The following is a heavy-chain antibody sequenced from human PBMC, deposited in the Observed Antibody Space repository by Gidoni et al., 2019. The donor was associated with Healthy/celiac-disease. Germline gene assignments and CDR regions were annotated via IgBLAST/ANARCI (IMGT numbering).Heavy chain of an antibody. V-gene: IGHV4-61*08. CDR2: IYYSGST. CDR3: ARTQSLWDAFDI. J-gene: IGHJ3*02. Sequence: QVQLQESGPVLVKPSETLSLTCTVSGGPVSSGGHYWRWIRQPPGKGLEWIAYIYYSGSTNYNPSLKSRVTISVDTSKNQFSLKLSSVTAADTAVYYCARTQSLWDAFDIWGQGTMVTVFS. D-gene: IGHD3-16*01. CDR1: GGPVSSGGHY.